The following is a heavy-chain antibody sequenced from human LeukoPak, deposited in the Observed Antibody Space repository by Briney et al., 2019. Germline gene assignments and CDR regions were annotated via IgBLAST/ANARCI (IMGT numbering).Heavy chain of an antibody. D-gene: IGHD4-17*01. CDR1: GYTFTSYG. CDR2: ISAYNGNT. V-gene: IGHV1-18*01. CDR3: ARVKYGDYGNNRFDP. J-gene: IGHJ5*02. Sequence: ASVKVSCKASGYTFTSYGISWVRQAPGQGLEWMGWISAYNGNTNYAQKLQGRVTMTTDTSTSTAYMELRSLRSDDTAVYYCARVKYGDYGNNRFDPWGQGTLVTVSS.